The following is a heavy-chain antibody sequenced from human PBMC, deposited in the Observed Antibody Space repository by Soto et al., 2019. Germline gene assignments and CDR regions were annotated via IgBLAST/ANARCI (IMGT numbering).Heavy chain of an antibody. Sequence: QVQLVQSGAEVKKPGASVRVSCEASGYTFTSYGISWVRQAPGQGLEWMGWISVYSGSTNYAQKLQARVTMTTDRSTRAVYMELRSLRSDDTAVYYCARDSWGLAVPDYHYYAMDVWGQGTTVTVS. CDR1: GYTFTSYG. CDR3: ARDSWGLAVPDYHYYAMDV. CDR2: ISVYSGST. D-gene: IGHD6-19*01. V-gene: IGHV1-18*04. J-gene: IGHJ6*02.